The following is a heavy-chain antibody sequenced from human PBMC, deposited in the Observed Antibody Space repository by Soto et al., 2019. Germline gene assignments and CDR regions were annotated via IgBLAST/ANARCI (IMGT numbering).Heavy chain of an antibody. D-gene: IGHD3-22*01. CDR2: MSRNGDNP. CDR3: AKDESNSNPLYYFDF. CDR1: GFTFSIYA. Sequence: EVQLLESGGGLVQPGESLRLSCAASGFTFSIYAMTWVRQAPGKGLEWVSSMSRNGDNPYYADSVKGRFTISRDNSKNTLYLQMNSLRAEDTAIYYGAKDESNSNPLYYFDFWGPGTLVTVSS. J-gene: IGHJ4*02. V-gene: IGHV3-23*01.